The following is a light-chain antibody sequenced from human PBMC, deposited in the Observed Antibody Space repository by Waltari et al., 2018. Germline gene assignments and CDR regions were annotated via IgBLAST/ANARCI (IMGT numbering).Light chain of an antibody. J-gene: IGKJ5*01. CDR1: QSVGSY. CDR2: DTS. V-gene: IGKV3-11*01. CDR3: QQRFIWPLT. Sequence: EIVLPQSPASLSLSPGDRSTLSSLASQSVGSYFAWYQQKPGQAPRLLIYDTSNRATGVPARFSGSWSATDFSLTISSLEPEDFAVYYCQQRFIWPLTFGQGTRLEIK.